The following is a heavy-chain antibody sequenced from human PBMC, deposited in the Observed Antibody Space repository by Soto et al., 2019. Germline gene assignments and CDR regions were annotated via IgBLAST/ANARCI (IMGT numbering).Heavy chain of an antibody. D-gene: IGHD6-13*01. Sequence: GESLKISCAASGFTFSSYAMSWVRQAPGKGLEWVSAISGSGGSTYYADSVKGRFTISRDNSKNTLYLQMNSLRAEDTAVYYCAKDLEGDSSSWSKAGRFDYWGQGTLVTVSS. CDR2: ISGSGGST. CDR3: AKDLEGDSSSWSKAGRFDY. V-gene: IGHV3-23*01. CDR1: GFTFSSYA. J-gene: IGHJ4*02.